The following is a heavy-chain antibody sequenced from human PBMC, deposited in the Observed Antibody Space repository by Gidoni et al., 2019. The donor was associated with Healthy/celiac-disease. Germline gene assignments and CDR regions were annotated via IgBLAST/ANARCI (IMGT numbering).Heavy chain of an antibody. CDR3: ARDLSYYYDSSGYYYFDY. CDR2: IIPIFGTA. D-gene: IGHD3-22*01. CDR1: GGTFSSYA. Sequence: QVQLVQSGAEVKKPGSSVKVSCKASGGTFSSYAISWVRQAPGQGLEWMGGIIPIFGTANYAQKFQGRVTITADESTSTAYMELSSLRSEDTAVYYCARDLSYYYDSSGYYYFDYWGQGTLVTVSS. J-gene: IGHJ4*02. V-gene: IGHV1-69*01.